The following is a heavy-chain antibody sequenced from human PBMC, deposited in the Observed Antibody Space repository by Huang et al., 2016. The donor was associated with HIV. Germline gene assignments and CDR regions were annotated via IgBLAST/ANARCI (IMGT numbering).Heavy chain of an antibody. D-gene: IGHD1-26*01. V-gene: IGHV3-30*18. CDR3: AKDGADEEWDIDY. J-gene: IGHJ4*02. Sequence: VQLVESGGGVVQPGRSRRLACAASGFSFSTYGLHWVRQAPGKGLEWVAVISYDGSNKYYAHSVKGRFTISRDTSENKVYLQMNSLRHEDTAVYYCAKDGADEEWDIDYWGQGTLVTVSS. CDR2: ISYDGSNK. CDR1: GFSFSTYG.